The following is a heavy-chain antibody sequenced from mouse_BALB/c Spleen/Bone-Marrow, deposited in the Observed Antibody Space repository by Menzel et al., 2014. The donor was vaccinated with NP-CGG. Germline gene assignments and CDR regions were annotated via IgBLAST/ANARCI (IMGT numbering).Heavy chain of an antibody. CDR3: ARGGLGYAMDY. J-gene: IGHJ4*01. CDR2: ISYDGGN. V-gene: IGHV3-6*02. Sequence: EVKLVESGPGLVKPSQSLSLTCSVTGYSITSGYYWNWIRQFPGNKLEWVGYISYDGGNNYIPSLKHRISITRDTSKNQFFLKLNSVTAEDTATYYCARGGLGYAMDYWGQGTSVTVSS. CDR1: GYSITSGYY. D-gene: IGHD2-2*01.